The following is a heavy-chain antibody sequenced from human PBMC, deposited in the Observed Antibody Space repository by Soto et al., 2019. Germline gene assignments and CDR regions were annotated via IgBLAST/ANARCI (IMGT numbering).Heavy chain of an antibody. CDR1: YGSISTTNVF. D-gene: IGHD3-9*01. J-gene: IGHJ6*02. CDR2: VDYSGTA. CDR3: ARGRGYFDWSYYGMAV. Sequence: SETLSLTCTVSYGSISTTNVFWAWVRQSPGKGLEWIGNVDYSGTAYFTPSLGSRVTLPVDTSKNQFSLTLYSVTAADTAVYYCARGRGYFDWSYYGMAVWGQGTTVT. V-gene: IGHV4-39*01.